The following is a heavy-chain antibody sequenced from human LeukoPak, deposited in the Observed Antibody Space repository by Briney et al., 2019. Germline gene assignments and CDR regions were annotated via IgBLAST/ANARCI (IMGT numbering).Heavy chain of an antibody. CDR2: INTYNNNT. CDR1: GYTFTNYG. D-gene: IGHD3-9*01. CDR3: ARLTMVLRYFDPTDALNI. V-gene: IGHV1-18*01. Sequence: ASVKVSCKASGYTFTNYGISWVRQAPGQGLEWIGWINTYNNNTNSALKVQGRVTMTTDTSTTTAYMELRSLRYDDTAVYYCARLTMVLRYFDPTDALNIWGQGTVVTVSS. J-gene: IGHJ3*02.